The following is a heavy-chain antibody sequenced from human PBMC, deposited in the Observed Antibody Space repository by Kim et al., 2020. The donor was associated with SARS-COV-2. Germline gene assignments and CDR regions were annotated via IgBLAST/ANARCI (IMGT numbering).Heavy chain of an antibody. V-gene: IGHV4-59*01. D-gene: IGHD4-17*01. Sequence: SETLSLTCTVSGGSISSYYWSWIRQPPWKGLEWIGYIYYSGSTNYNPSLKSRVTISVDTSKNQFSLKLSSVTAADTAVYYCARLRTTVVTKYVDAFDIWGQGTMVTVSS. CDR3: ARLRTTVVTKYVDAFDI. J-gene: IGHJ3*02. CDR1: GGSISSYY. CDR2: IYYSGST.